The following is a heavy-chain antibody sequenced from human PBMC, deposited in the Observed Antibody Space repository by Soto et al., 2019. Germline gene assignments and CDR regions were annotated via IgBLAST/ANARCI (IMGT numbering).Heavy chain of an antibody. Sequence: VSVKVSCKASGYTFTSYAMHWVRQAPGQRLEWMGWINAGNGNTKYSQKFQGRVTITRDTSASTAYMELSSLRSEDTAVYYCAREKRSSKNWFDPWGQGTLVTVS. CDR2: INAGNGNT. D-gene: IGHD3-16*02. CDR1: GYTFTSYA. V-gene: IGHV1-3*01. CDR3: AREKRSSKNWFDP. J-gene: IGHJ5*02.